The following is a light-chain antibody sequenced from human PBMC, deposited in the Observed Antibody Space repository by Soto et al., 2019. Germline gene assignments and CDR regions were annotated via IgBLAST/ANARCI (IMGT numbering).Light chain of an antibody. J-gene: IGKJ1*01. CDR3: QQYNNWPRT. CDR1: QSISSN. CDR2: RAS. Sequence: EIVMTQSPATLSVSPGERATLSCRASQSISSNLAWYQQKLGQAPRLLIYRASTRATGIPARFSGSGSGTEFTLTISSLQSEDFAVYYCQQYNNWPRTFGQGTKVDIK. V-gene: IGKV3-15*01.